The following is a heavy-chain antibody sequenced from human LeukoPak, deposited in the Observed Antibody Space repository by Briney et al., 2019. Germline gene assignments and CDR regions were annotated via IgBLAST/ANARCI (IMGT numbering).Heavy chain of an antibody. CDR1: GYTFTSYY. CDR2: INLSGCSP. Sequence: ASVKVSCQASGYTFTSYYMHWVRQAPGQGLEGMGIINLSGCSPIHAQKFQGRVTMTRDMSTDPVYMEPSSLSCDDQARYYLARDRSNYFSCSGYHQSCAFYIWGQGTMVTVSS. D-gene: IGHD3-3*01. V-gene: IGHV1-46*01. CDR3: ARDRSNYFSCSGYHQSCAFYI. J-gene: IGHJ3*02.